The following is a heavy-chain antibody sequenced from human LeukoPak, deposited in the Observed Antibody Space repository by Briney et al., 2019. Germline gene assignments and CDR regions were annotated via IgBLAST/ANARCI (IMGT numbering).Heavy chain of an antibody. CDR2: IYYSGST. D-gene: IGHD3-10*01. J-gene: IGHJ6*03. V-gene: IGHV4-39*01. CDR1: GGSISSSSYY. Sequence: SETLSLTCTVSGGSISSSSYYWGWIRQPPGKGLEWIGSIYYSGSTYYNPSLKSRVTISVDTSKNQFSLKLSSVAAADTAVYYCARRVRVDPYYYYMDVWGKGATVTVSS. CDR3: ARRVRVDPYYYYMDV.